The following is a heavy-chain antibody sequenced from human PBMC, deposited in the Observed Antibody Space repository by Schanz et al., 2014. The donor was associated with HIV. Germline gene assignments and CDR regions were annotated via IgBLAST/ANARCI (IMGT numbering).Heavy chain of an antibody. CDR1: GFTFSSYG. CDR3: VRDQGTTWISGGNWFDP. CDR2: IGYDGSNK. V-gene: IGHV3-33*01. Sequence: QVQLVESGGGVVQPGRSLRLSCAASGFTFSSYGMHWVRQAPGKGLEWVAIIGYDGSNKYYADSVKGRFTVSRDNSKNTNTLYLQMNSLRAEDTAVYYCVRDQGTTWISGGNWFDPWGQGTLVTVSS. D-gene: IGHD1-1*01. J-gene: IGHJ5*02.